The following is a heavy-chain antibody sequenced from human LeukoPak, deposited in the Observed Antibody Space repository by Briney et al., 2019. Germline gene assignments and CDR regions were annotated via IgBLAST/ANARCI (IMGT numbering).Heavy chain of an antibody. CDR2: ISGSGGST. CDR3: AKDRDFIVVVPVYDY. CDR1: GSTFSSYA. J-gene: IGHJ4*02. Sequence: GGSLRLSCAASGSTFSSYAMSWVRQAPGKGLEWVSAISGSGGSTYYADSVKGRFTISRDNSKNTLYLQMNSLRAEDTAVYYCAKDRDFIVVVPVYDYWGQGTLVTVSS. V-gene: IGHV3-23*01. D-gene: IGHD2-2*01.